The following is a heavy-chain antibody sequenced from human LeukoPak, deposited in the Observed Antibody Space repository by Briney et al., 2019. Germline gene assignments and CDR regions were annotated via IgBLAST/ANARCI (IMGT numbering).Heavy chain of an antibody. CDR1: GFTFSTYA. J-gene: IGHJ4*02. CDR3: ARAGYSSSWYAAYFDY. V-gene: IGHV3-64*01. CDR2: ISSNGGST. D-gene: IGHD6-13*01. Sequence: PGGSLRLSCAASGFTFSTYAMHWVRQAPGKGLKYVSAISSNGGSTYYANSVKGRFTISRDNPKNTLYLQMGSLRTEDMAVYYCARAGYSSSWYAAYFDYWGQGTLVTVSS.